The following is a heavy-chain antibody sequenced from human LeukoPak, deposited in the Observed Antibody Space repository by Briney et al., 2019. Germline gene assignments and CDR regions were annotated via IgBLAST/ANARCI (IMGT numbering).Heavy chain of an antibody. V-gene: IGHV4-30-2*01. D-gene: IGHD1-1*01. CDR2: IFPIGST. CDR1: GASISTVGYS. Sequence: PSETLSLTCAVSGASISTVGYSWSWIRQPPGKGLEWIGHIFPIGSTSYNPSLKSRLTISLDRSNNQFSLRLNSVTAADTAVYYCARMAGRTVDHWGQGTLVTVSS. CDR3: ARMAGRTVDH. J-gene: IGHJ4*02.